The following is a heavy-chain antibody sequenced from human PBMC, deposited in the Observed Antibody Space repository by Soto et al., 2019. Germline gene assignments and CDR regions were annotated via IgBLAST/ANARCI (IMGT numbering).Heavy chain of an antibody. CDR2: IYSGGST. CDR1: GSTVSRNY. J-gene: IGHJ6*02. D-gene: IGHD3-10*01. Sequence: PGGSLRLSCAASGSTVSRNYMSWVRQAPGKGLEWVSVIYSGGSTYYADSVKGRFTISRDNSKNTLYLQMNSLRAEDTAVYYCARDLPITMVRGVKDPSAQYYYYYGMDVWGQGTTVTVSS. CDR3: ARDLPITMVRGVKDPSAQYYYYYGMDV. V-gene: IGHV3-53*01.